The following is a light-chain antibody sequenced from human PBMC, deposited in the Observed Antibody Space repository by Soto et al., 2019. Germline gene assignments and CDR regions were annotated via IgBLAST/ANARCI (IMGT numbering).Light chain of an antibody. V-gene: IGKV2-30*01. Sequence: DVVMTQSPLSLPVTLGQPASISCRSSQSLVYSDGNTYLNWFQQRPGQSPRRLIYKVYNRDSGVPDRFSGSGSGTDFTLKISRVEAEDVGVYYCMQGTLWPWTFGQGTKVEIK. J-gene: IGKJ1*01. CDR3: MQGTLWPWT. CDR1: QSLVYSDGNTY. CDR2: KVY.